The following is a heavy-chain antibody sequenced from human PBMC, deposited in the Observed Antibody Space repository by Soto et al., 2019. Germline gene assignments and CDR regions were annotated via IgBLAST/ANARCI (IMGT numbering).Heavy chain of an antibody. D-gene: IGHD2-8*01. V-gene: IGHV4-31*03. CDR3: ARVQSTKYGMDV. J-gene: IGHJ6*02. Sequence: QVQLQESGPGLVKASQTLSLTCSVSGGSLSSGGYYWSWVRQRPEQGLEWIGFIYYSGNAHYNPSLKSRVTISVDTSRDQFSLKLTSVTAADTAVYYCARVQSTKYGMDVWGQGTTVTVSS. CDR2: IYYSGNA. CDR1: GGSLSSGGYY.